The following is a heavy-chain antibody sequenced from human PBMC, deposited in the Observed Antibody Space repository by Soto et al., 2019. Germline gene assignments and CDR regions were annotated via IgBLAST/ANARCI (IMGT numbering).Heavy chain of an antibody. CDR1: GYKFTTFW. D-gene: IGHD2-15*01. Sequence: GESLKISCKASGYKFTTFWLNWVRQTPGKGLEWLGRIDPTDSFTNYSPPFEGHVTISVDRSISTAYLQWNSLQASDTAIYYCARPASGGSRDAFDVWGQGTTVAVSS. CDR2: IDPTDSFT. J-gene: IGHJ3*01. V-gene: IGHV5-10-1*01. CDR3: ARPASGGSRDAFDV.